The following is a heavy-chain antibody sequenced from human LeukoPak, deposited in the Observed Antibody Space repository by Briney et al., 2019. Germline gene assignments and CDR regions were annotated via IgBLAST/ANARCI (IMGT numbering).Heavy chain of an antibody. CDR3: ANDPSHCSGGSCYSHYGMDV. J-gene: IGHJ6*04. D-gene: IGHD2-15*01. Sequence: GGSLRLSCAASGFTFSSYAMSWVRQAPGKGLEWVSAISGSGGSTYYADSVKGRFTISRDNSKNTLYLQMNSLRAEDTAVYYCANDPSHCSGGSCYSHYGMDVWGKGTTVTVSS. V-gene: IGHV3-23*01. CDR2: ISGSGGST. CDR1: GFTFSSYA.